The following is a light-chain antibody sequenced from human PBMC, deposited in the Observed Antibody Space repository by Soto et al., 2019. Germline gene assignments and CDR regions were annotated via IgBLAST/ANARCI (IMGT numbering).Light chain of an antibody. Sequence: DIQMTQSPSSLSASVGDRVTITCRASQSISSYLNWYQQKPGKAPKLLIYAASSLQSGVPSRFSGSGSGTDFTLTINSLHPEDFATYYCQQSYSTPLTFGGGTKVEIK. CDR1: QSISSY. V-gene: IGKV1-39*01. J-gene: IGKJ4*01. CDR2: AAS. CDR3: QQSYSTPLT.